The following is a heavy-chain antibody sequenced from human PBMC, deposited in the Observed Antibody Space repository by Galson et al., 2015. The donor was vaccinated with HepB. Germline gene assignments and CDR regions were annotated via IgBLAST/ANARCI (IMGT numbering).Heavy chain of an antibody. V-gene: IGHV3-23*01. J-gene: IGHJ4*02. CDR1: GFTFSSYA. Sequence: SLRLSCAASGFTFSSYAMSWVRQAPGKGLEWVSAISGSGGSTYYADSVKGRFTISRDNSKNTLYLQMNSLRAEDTAVYYCAKGGGSTVSPFDYWGQGTLVTFSS. CDR2: ISGSGGST. D-gene: IGHD4-17*01. CDR3: AKGGGSTVSPFDY.